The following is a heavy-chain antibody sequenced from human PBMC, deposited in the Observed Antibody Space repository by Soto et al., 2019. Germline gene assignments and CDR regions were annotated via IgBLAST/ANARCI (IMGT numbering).Heavy chain of an antibody. D-gene: IGHD2-2*01. CDR2: INPNSGGT. CDR1: GYTFTGYY. CDR3: ARGIQGMEVGPAANPQVHYYYGLDV. Sequence: ASVKVSCKASGYTFTGYYMHWVRQAPGRGLEWMGWINPNSGGTNYAQKFQGRVTLTIDTSISTAYMELSRLRSDDTAVYFCARGIQGMEVGPAANPQVHYYYGLDVGGSGTTVT. V-gene: IGHV1-2*02. J-gene: IGHJ6*04.